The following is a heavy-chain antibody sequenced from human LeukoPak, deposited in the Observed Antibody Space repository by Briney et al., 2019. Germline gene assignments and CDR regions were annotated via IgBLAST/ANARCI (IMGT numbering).Heavy chain of an antibody. Sequence: GESLKISCQGSGYTSANYWIGWVRQMPGKGLEWMGIIHPGDSDTRYSPSFQGQVTISADKSISTAYLQWSSLKASDTAVYYCARREGGWYLDYWGQGTLVTVSS. CDR3: ARREGGWYLDY. CDR2: IHPGDSDT. D-gene: IGHD6-19*01. J-gene: IGHJ4*02. V-gene: IGHV5-51*01. CDR1: GYTSANYW.